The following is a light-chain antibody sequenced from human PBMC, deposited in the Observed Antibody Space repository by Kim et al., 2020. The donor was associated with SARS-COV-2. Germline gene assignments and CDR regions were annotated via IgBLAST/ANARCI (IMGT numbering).Light chain of an antibody. J-gene: IGKJ1*01. V-gene: IGKV3-15*01. CDR3: QQYNHWPST. CDR2: GAS. CDR1: QSVSSK. Sequence: ETVMTQSPATLSVSAGERATLSCRASQSVSSKLAWYQQKPGQAPRVLIYGASTRATGIPARFSGSGSGTDFTLTISSLQSEDSAVYYCQQYNHWPSTFGQGTKVDIK.